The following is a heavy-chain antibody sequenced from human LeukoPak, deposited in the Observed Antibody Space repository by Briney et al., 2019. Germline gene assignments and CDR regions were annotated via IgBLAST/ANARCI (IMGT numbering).Heavy chain of an antibody. CDR3: ARDLGATGYFQH. CDR2: ISGSGGST. CDR1: GFTFSSYA. D-gene: IGHD1-26*01. Sequence: PGGSLRLSCGASGFTFSSYAMSWVRQAPGKGLEWVSAISGSGGSTYYADSVKGRFTISRDNSKNTLYLQMNSLRAEDTAVYYCARDLGATGYFQHWGQGTLVTVSS. V-gene: IGHV3-23*01. J-gene: IGHJ1*01.